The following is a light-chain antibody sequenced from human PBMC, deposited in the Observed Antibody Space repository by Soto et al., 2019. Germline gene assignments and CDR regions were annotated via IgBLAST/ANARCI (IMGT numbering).Light chain of an antibody. CDR3: QRYNNWPPEYT. CDR1: QSVSSN. Sequence: ILMTQAPAALSVSPGDRATLSCRASQSVSSNFAWYQQKPGQAPGLLIYGASTRATGIPARFSGSGSGTEFTLTISSPQSEDFAGCSCQRYNNWPPEYTFGQGT. J-gene: IGKJ2*01. V-gene: IGKV3D-15*01. CDR2: GAS.